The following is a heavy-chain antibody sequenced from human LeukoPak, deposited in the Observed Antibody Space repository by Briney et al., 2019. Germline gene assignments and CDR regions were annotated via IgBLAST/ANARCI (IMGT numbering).Heavy chain of an antibody. V-gene: IGHV1-18*01. D-gene: IGHD3-22*01. CDR1: GYTFTSYG. J-gene: IGHJ4*02. CDR2: ISADNGNT. Sequence: ASVKVSCKASGYTFTSYGISWVRQAPGQGLEWMGWISADNGNTNYAQKLQGRVTMTTDTSTSTAYMELRSLRSDATAVYYCARAQYYYDSSGSLGYWGQGPLVTVSS. CDR3: ARAQYYYDSSGSLGY.